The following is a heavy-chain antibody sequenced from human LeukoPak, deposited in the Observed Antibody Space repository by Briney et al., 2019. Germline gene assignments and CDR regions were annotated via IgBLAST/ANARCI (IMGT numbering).Heavy chain of an antibody. V-gene: IGHV3-74*01. D-gene: IGHD6-19*01. CDR3: ARDVQAGPGY. J-gene: IGHJ1*01. CDR2: INSDGSRT. CDR1: GXTFSSYW. Sequence: GGSLRLSCAASGXTFSSYWMHWVRQAPGKGLVWVSRINSDGSRTTYADSVKGRFTISRDNAKNTLHLQMNSLRAEDTAVYYCARDVQAGPGYWGQGTLVTVSS.